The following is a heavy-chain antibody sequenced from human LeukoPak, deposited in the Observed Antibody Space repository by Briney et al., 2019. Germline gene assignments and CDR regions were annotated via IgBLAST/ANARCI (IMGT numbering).Heavy chain of an antibody. Sequence: SETLSLTCTVSGGSISIGGYYWSWIRQHPGKGLEWIGYIYYSGSTYYNPSLKSRVTISVDTSKNQFSLKLSSVTAADTAVYYCARTYYYDSSGYAQEDFDYWGQGTLVTVSS. CDR3: ARTYYYDSSGYAQEDFDY. CDR2: IYYSGST. D-gene: IGHD3-22*01. CDR1: GGSISIGGYY. J-gene: IGHJ4*02. V-gene: IGHV4-31*03.